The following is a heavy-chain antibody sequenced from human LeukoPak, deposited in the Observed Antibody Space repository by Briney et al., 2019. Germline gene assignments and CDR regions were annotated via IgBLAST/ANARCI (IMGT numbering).Heavy chain of an antibody. CDR1: GFSLSTSGVG. V-gene: IGHV2-5*01. D-gene: IGHD6-6*01. CDR2: IYWNDDK. Sequence: SGPTLVNPTQTLTLTCTFSGFSLSTSGVGVGWIRQPPGKALEWLALIYWNDDKRYSPSLKSRLTITKDTSKNQVVLTMTNMDPVDTATYYCAREKQLAPGLDYWGQGTLVTVSS. CDR3: AREKQLAPGLDY. J-gene: IGHJ4*02.